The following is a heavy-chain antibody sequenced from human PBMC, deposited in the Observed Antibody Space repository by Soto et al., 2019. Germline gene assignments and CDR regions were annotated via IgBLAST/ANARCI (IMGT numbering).Heavy chain of an antibody. V-gene: IGHV4-59*01. J-gene: IGHJ5*02. CDR3: XXDXYGYGDYDRWFDP. CDR1: GDSISSYF. D-gene: IGHD4-17*01. CDR2: IYDSGIT. Sequence: SETLSLTCTVSGDSISSYFWSWIRQPPGKGLEWIGHIYDSGITDYNPSLXXXXXXXXXXXXXXXXXXXXXXXXXXTXXXXXXXDXYGYGDYDRWFDPWGQGTLVTVSS.